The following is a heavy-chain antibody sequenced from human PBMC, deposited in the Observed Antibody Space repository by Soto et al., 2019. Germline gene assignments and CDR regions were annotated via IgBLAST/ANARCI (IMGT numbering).Heavy chain of an antibody. D-gene: IGHD5-12*01. CDR1: GYSFTSYW. CDR2: IDPSDSYT. CDR3: ARHDGYNPRGYYFDY. Sequence: PGESLKISCKGSGYSFTSYWISWVRQMPGKGLEWMGRIDPSDSYTNYSPSFQGHVTISADKSISTAYLQWSSLKASDTALYYCARHDGYNPRGYYFDYWGQGTLVTVAS. V-gene: IGHV5-10-1*01. J-gene: IGHJ4*02.